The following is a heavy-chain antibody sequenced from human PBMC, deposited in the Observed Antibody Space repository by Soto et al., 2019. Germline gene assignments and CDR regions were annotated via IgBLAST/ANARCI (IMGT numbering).Heavy chain of an antibody. CDR3: ELWFGELPNSDKPFLVGYFDY. D-gene: IGHD3-10*01. V-gene: IGHV4-39*01. Sequence: PSETLSLTCTVSGGSISSSSYYWGWIRQPPGKGLEWIGSIYYSGSTYYNPSLKSRVTISVDTSKNQFSLKLSSVTAADTAVYYCELWFGELPNSDKPFLVGYFDYWGQGTLVTVSS. CDR2: IYYSGST. CDR1: GGSISSSSYY. J-gene: IGHJ4*02.